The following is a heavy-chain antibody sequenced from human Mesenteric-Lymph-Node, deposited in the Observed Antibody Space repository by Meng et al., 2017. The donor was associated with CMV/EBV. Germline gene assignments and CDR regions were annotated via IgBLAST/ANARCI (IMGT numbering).Heavy chain of an antibody. Sequence: GGSLRLSCAASEFTFGDFILSWVRQAPGKGLEWVSFIRSKSYAGVPEYAASVRGRFTISRDDSKSIAYLQMDSLKTEDTAVYYCTSPTTYYDFWTGFVYWGQGTLVTVSS. CDR3: TSPTTYYDFWTGFVY. CDR1: EFTFGDFI. J-gene: IGHJ4*02. CDR2: IRSKSYAGVP. V-gene: IGHV3-49*04. D-gene: IGHD3-3*01.